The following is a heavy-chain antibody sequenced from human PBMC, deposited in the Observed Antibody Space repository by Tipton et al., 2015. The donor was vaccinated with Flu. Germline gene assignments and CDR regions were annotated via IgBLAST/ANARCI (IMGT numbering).Heavy chain of an antibody. D-gene: IGHD1-14*01. CDR2: VSRTGST. Sequence: TLSLTCAVSGDSISSDFYWAWIRQFPGKGLEWIGTVSRTGSTNYNPSLKSRVTISVDTSKNQFSLKLSSVTAADTAVYYCARSRIPEPSPFYWGQGTRVTVSS. J-gene: IGHJ4*02. V-gene: IGHV4-38-2*01. CDR3: ARSRIPEPSPFY. CDR1: GDSISSDFY.